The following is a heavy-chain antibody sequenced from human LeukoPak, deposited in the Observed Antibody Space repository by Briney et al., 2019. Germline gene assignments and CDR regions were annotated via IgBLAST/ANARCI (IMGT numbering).Heavy chain of an antibody. J-gene: IGHJ6*03. D-gene: IGHD3-10*01. Sequence: SQTLSLTCTVSGGSISSGDYYWSWIRQPPGKGLEWIGYIYYSGSTYYNPSLKSRVTISVDTSKNQFSLKLSSVTAADTAVYYCARFKRPMVRGVGMDVWGKGTTVTVSS. CDR3: ARFKRPMVRGVGMDV. CDR2: IYYSGST. V-gene: IGHV4-30-4*01. CDR1: GGSISSGDYY.